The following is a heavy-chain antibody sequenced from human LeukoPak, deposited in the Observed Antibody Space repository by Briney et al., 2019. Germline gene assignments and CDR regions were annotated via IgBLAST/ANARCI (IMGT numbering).Heavy chain of an antibody. D-gene: IGHD3-22*01. CDR1: GGSISSSY. V-gene: IGHV4-59*12. J-gene: IGHJ5*02. CDR3: ARDYYDSSGHNWFDP. Sequence: SETLSLTCSVSGGSISSSYWSWIRQPPGKGLGWIGDISYSGTTNFNPSLKSRFTISLDTSKNQFSLQLSSVTAADTAVYYCARDYYDSSGHNWFDPWGQGTLVTVSS. CDR2: ISYSGTT.